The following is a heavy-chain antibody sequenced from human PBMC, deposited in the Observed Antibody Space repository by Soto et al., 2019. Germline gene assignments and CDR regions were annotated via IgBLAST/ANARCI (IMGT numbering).Heavy chain of an antibody. J-gene: IGHJ5*02. V-gene: IGHV6-1*01. CDR2: TYYRAKWYN. D-gene: IGHD1-7*01. CDR1: GDSVSSNSAA. Sequence: SQTLSLTCAISGDSVSSNSAAWNWIRQSPSRGREWLGRTYYRAKWYNDYAVSGKRRINNNPETTKKQFSLQLNSVTPEETAVDSCASARYNWNSNWFDPWGQGTLVTVSS. CDR3: ASARYNWNSNWFDP.